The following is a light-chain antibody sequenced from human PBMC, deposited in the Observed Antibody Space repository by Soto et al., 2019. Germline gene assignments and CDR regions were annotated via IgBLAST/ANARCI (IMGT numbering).Light chain of an antibody. CDR1: QTVRNNY. J-gene: IGKJ4*01. Sequence: EFVFTHSPGTLSLSPVERATLSFRASQTVRNNYLAWYQQKPGQAPRLLIYDASSRATGIPDRFSGGGSGTDFTLTISRLEPEDFAVYYCQQFSSYPLTFGGGTKVDIK. CDR3: QQFSSYPLT. V-gene: IGKV3-20*01. CDR2: DAS.